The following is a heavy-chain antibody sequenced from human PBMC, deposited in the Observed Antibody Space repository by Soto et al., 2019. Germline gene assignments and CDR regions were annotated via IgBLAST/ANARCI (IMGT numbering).Heavy chain of an antibody. J-gene: IGHJ6*02. D-gene: IGHD5-12*01. Sequence: ASVKVSCKASGYTFTSYAMHWVRQAPGQRLEWIGWINAGNGNTKYSQKFQGRVTITADESTSTAYMELSGLRSDDTAIYYCARDKDRLQLGGNYYYILDVWGQGTTVTVSS. V-gene: IGHV1-3*01. CDR1: GYTFTSYA. CDR3: ARDKDRLQLGGNYYYILDV. CDR2: INAGNGNT.